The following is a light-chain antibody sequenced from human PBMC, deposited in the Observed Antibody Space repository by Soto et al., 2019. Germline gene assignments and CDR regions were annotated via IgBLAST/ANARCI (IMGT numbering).Light chain of an antibody. CDR1: SSDVGGYNY. CDR2: EVS. J-gene: IGLJ3*02. CDR3: SSYTSINTRV. Sequence: QSALTQPASVSGSPGQSITISFTGTSSDVGGYNYVSWYQQHPGKAPKLMIYEVSNRPSGVSNRFSGSKSGNTASLTISGLQAEDEADYYCSSYTSINTRVFGGGTKVTVL. V-gene: IGLV2-14*01.